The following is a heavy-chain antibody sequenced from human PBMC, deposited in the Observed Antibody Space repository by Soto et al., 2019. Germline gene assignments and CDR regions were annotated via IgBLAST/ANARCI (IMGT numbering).Heavy chain of an antibody. Sequence: QVQLQESGPGLVMPSQTLSLTCTVSGGSISSGGFYWSWIRQHPGKGLEWIGYIYYSGSTYYNPSLKSRVTISVDTPKNQFSLRLSSVTAADTAVYYCACSGSYDNGDYWGQGTLVTVSS. D-gene: IGHD3-10*02. CDR3: ACSGSYDNGDY. CDR2: IYYSGST. V-gene: IGHV4-31*03. CDR1: GGSISSGGFY. J-gene: IGHJ4*02.